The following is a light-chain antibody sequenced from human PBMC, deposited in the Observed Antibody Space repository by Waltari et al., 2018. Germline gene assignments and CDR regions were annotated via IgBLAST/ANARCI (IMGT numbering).Light chain of an antibody. J-gene: IGKJ2*01. CDR2: DAS. Sequence: EIVLTQSPATLSLSPGDTATPSCRASQNVGSYLAWYQQKPGQPPRLLIYDASNRATGVPARFRGSGSGTDFTLTISSLEAEDFAVYYCQQRINWTPHTFGQGARLEIK. V-gene: IGKV3-11*01. CDR3: QQRINWTPHT. CDR1: QNVGSY.